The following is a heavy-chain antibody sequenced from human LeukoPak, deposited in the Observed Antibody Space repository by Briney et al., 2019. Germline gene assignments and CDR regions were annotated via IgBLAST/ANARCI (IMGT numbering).Heavy chain of an antibody. CDR1: GGTFSSYA. CDR2: IIPIFGTA. CDR3: ARHSGFQYYYYYMDV. J-gene: IGHJ6*03. V-gene: IGHV1-69*13. Sequence: ASVKVSCKASGGTFSSYAISWVRQAPGQGLEWMGGIIPIFGTANYAQKFQGRVTITADESTSTAYMELSSLRSEDTAVYYCARHSGFQYYYYYMDVRGKGTTVTISS. D-gene: IGHD1-14*01.